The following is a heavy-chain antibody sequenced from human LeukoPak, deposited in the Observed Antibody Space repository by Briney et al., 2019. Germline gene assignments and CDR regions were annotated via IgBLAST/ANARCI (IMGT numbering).Heavy chain of an antibody. CDR3: ARVTGYRIEDYFDY. Sequence: SETLSLTCTVSGGSISSYYWSWIRQPPGKRLQWIGSIYYSRSTNYNPSLKSRVTISVETSKNEFSLKLRSVTAADTAVYYCARVTGYRIEDYFDYWGQGTLVTVSS. CDR1: GGSISSYY. D-gene: IGHD6-13*01. J-gene: IGHJ4*02. CDR2: IYYSRST. V-gene: IGHV4-59*01.